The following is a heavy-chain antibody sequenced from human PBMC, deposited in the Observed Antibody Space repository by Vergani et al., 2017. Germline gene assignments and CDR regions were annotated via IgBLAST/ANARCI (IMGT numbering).Heavy chain of an antibody. CDR1: GYTFTNHH. J-gene: IGHJ4*02. CDR3: AKPHGDILPPNPRRLDY. Sequence: VQLVQSGTEVKKPGASVKIACKTSGYTFTNHHIHWVRQAPGQGLEWMGIINPSGGSTTCAQQFQGRLTMTRDTSTSTVYMDLSNLRSEDTAVYYCAKPHGDILPPNPRRLDYCGQGTVVTVSS. CDR2: INPSGGST. D-gene: IGHD1-14*01. V-gene: IGHV1-46*03.